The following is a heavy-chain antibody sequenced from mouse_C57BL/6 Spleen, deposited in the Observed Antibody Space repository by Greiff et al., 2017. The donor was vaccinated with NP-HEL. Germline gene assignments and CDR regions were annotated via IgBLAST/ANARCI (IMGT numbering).Heavy chain of an antibody. D-gene: IGHD2-4*01. CDR1: GFTFSSYA. Sequence: EVQVVESGGGLVKPGGSLKLSCAASGFTFSSYAMSWVRQTPEKRLEWVATISDGGSYTYYPDNVKGRFTISRDNAKNNLYLQMSHLKSEDTAMYYCARDPYDYDGYYFDYWGQGTTLTVSS. CDR2: ISDGGSYT. J-gene: IGHJ2*01. CDR3: ARDPYDYDGYYFDY. V-gene: IGHV5-4*01.